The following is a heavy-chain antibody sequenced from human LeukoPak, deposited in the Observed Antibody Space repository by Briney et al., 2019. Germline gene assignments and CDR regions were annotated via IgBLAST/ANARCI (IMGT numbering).Heavy chain of an antibody. CDR3: NGYSGSSPAM. J-gene: IGHJ3*01. Sequence: GGSLRLSCSASGFSFSTYSMNWVRQAPGKGLKWVSFISPSGTTHYSDSVQGRFTISRDNAKNSVYLQMNSLRAEDTAMFYCNGYSGSSPAMWGQGTMVTVSS. V-gene: IGHV3-48*01. CDR2: ISPSGTT. CDR1: GFSFSTYS. D-gene: IGHD1-26*01.